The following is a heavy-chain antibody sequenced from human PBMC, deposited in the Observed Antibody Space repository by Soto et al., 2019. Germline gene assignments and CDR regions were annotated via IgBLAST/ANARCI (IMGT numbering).Heavy chain of an antibody. CDR3: ASTFASGSYYNVS. J-gene: IGHJ5*02. CDR2: INHSGST. CDR1: GGSFSGYY. D-gene: IGHD3-10*01. Sequence: SETLSLTCAVYGGSFSGYYWSWIRQPPGKGLEWIGEINHSGSTNYNPSLKSRVTISVDTSKNQFSLKLSSVTAADTAVYYCASTFASGSYYNVSCGQATLVTVSS. V-gene: IGHV4-34*01.